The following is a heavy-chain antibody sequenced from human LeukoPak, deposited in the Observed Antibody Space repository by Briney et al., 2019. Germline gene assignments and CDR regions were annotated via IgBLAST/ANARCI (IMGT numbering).Heavy chain of an antibody. D-gene: IGHD3-22*01. CDR1: GGSICSYY. J-gene: IGHJ2*01. Sequence: SETLSLTCTVSGGSICSYYWSWIRQPPGKGLEWIGYIYYSGSTNYNPSLKSRVTISVDTSKNQFSLKLSSVTAADTAVYYCARETRSYYDSSGFRLWGRGTLVTVSS. CDR2: IYYSGST. CDR3: ARETRSYYDSSGFRL. V-gene: IGHV4-59*01.